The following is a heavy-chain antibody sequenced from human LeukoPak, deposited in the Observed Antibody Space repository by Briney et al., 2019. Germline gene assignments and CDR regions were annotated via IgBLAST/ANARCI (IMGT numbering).Heavy chain of an antibody. J-gene: IGHJ4*02. V-gene: IGHV4-4*02. CDR3: ARAPWDSYYNSYFDY. CDR2: IYHGGST. D-gene: IGHD3-10*01. Sequence: SETLSLTCAVSGGSISSSNWWSWVRQPPGKGLEWLGEIYHGGSTNYNTSLKSRVSISIDKSKSQFSLELTSVTAADTAVYFCARAPWDSYYNSYFDYWGQGTLVTVSS. CDR1: GGSISSSNW.